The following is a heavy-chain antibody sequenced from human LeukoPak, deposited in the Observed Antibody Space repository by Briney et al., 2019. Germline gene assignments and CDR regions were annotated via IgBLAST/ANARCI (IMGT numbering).Heavy chain of an antibody. Sequence: ASVKVSCKASGYTFTSYYMHWVRQAPGQGLGWMGWISAYNGNTNYAQKLQGRVTMTTDTSTSTAYMELRSLRSDDTAVYYCARDRWELTRFDYWGQGTLVTVSS. D-gene: IGHD1-26*01. CDR2: ISAYNGNT. V-gene: IGHV1-18*04. CDR1: GYTFTSYY. CDR3: ARDRWELTRFDY. J-gene: IGHJ4*02.